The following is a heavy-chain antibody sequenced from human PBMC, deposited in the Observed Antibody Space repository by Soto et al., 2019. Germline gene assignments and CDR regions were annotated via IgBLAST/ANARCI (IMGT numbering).Heavy chain of an antibody. D-gene: IGHD6-13*01. V-gene: IGHV4-30-2*01. CDR1: GGSISSGGYS. Sequence: SETLSLTCAVSGGSISSGGYSWSWIRQPPGKGLEWIGYIYHSGSTYYNPSPKSRVTISVDRSKNQFSLKLSSVTAADTAVYYCARSQQLTHLDYWGQGTLVTVSS. CDR3: ARSQQLTHLDY. J-gene: IGHJ4*02. CDR2: IYHSGST.